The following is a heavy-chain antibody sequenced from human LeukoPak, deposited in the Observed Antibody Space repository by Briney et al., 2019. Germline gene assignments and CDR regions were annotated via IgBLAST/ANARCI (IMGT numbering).Heavy chain of an antibody. V-gene: IGHV1-46*01. D-gene: IGHD3-16*01. CDR2: INPSGDST. CDR3: AKLATSDTGETY. J-gene: IGHJ4*02. Sequence: ASVKVSCKASGYTFTGYYTHWVRQAPGQALEWMGVINPSGDSTTYAQNFQGRVTMTRDTSTSTVYMELRSLRSEDTAIYCCAKLATSDTGETYWGQGTLVTVSS. CDR1: GYTFTGYY.